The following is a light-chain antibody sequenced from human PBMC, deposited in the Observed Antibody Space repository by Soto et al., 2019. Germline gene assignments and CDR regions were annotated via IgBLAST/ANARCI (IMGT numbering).Light chain of an antibody. CDR2: GTL. Sequence: IVLTPSPGTLSLSPGERATLSSRASQSVSSIYLAWYQQKPGQAPRLLIYGTLNRATGIPDRFSGSGSGTDFTLTIGRLEPEDFAVYYCQQFDSSPTFGQGTKVDIK. CDR3: QQFDSSPT. V-gene: IGKV3-20*01. J-gene: IGKJ1*01. CDR1: QSVSSIY.